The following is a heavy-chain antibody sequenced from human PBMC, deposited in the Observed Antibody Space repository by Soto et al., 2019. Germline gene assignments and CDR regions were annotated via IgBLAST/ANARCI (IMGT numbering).Heavy chain of an antibody. D-gene: IGHD3-10*01. CDR2: INHSGST. Sequence: SETLSLTCAVYGGSFSGYYWSWIRQPPGKGLEWIGEINHSGSTNYNPSLKSRVTISVDTSKNQFSLKLSSVTAADTAVYYCARRNRWYYGSGSFPNWFDLWAQGTLVTVSS. V-gene: IGHV4-34*01. CDR1: GGSFSGYY. J-gene: IGHJ5*02. CDR3: ARRNRWYYGSGSFPNWFDL.